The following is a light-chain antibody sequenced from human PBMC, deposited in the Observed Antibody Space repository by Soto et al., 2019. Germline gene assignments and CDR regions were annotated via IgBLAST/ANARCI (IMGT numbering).Light chain of an antibody. J-gene: IGLJ1*01. CDR2: DVI. CDR1: SSDIGGYKY. V-gene: IGLV2-14*03. CDR3: FTCTSSTMHV. Sequence: QSALTQPASVSGSPGQSITISCTGSSSDIGGYKYVSWYQHHPGKAPQLIIFDVINRPSGVSNRFSGSKSGNTASLTIFGLQAEDEADYYCFTCTSSTMHVFGTGTKLTVL.